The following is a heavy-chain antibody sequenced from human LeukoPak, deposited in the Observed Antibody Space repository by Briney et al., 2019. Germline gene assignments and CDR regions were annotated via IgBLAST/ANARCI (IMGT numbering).Heavy chain of an antibody. V-gene: IGHV1-8*01. Sequence: ASVKVSCKASGYTFTSYDINWVRQATGQGLEWMGWMNPNSGNTGYAQKFQGRVTMTRDTSISTAYMELSRLRSDDTAVYYCASGNSPGSSWNWCFDLWGRGTLVTVSS. CDR3: ASGNSPGSSWNWCFDL. J-gene: IGHJ2*01. CDR2: MNPNSGNT. CDR1: GYTFTSYD. D-gene: IGHD6-13*01.